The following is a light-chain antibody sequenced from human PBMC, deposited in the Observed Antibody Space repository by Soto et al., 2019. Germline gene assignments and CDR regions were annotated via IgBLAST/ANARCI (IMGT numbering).Light chain of an antibody. Sequence: DVQMTQSPSPLSASVGDRVTVTCRASRNVGSWLAWYQQKPGQAPNLLIYDASRLESGVPSRFSGSGSGTEFTLTISSLQPDDFATYYCQQYNSYPYTFGQGTKLEIK. CDR2: DAS. CDR3: QQYNSYPYT. CDR1: RNVGSW. J-gene: IGKJ2*01. V-gene: IGKV1-5*01.